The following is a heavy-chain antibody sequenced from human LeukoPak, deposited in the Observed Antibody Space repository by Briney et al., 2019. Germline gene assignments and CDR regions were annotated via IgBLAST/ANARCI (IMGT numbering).Heavy chain of an antibody. CDR2: IYYSGST. J-gene: IGHJ6*03. CDR3: ASGVVVPAAFMDV. Sequence: SETLSLTCTVSGDSIRSYYWSWVRQPPGKGLEWIGYIYYSGSTNYSPSLKSRVTISLDTSKNQFSLKLSSVTAADTAVYYCASGVVVPAAFMDVWGKGTTVTVSS. V-gene: IGHV4-59*01. CDR1: GDSIRSYY. D-gene: IGHD2-2*01.